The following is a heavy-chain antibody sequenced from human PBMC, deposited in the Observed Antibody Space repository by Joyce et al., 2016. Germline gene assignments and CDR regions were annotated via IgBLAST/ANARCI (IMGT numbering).Heavy chain of an antibody. Sequence: QVQLVESGGGVVQPGRSLRLSCAASGFTFPTHSLHWVRQAPGRGLGGVAFISYDGSIKEYAYSVKGRFTISRDDSRNTVFLQMNSLRRDDTAIYYCARGGDGYNLNWYFDHWGRGTLVAVSS. CDR2: ISYDGSIK. J-gene: IGHJ2*01. CDR3: ARGGDGYNLNWYFDH. D-gene: IGHD5-24*01. CDR1: GFTFPTHS. V-gene: IGHV3-30*19.